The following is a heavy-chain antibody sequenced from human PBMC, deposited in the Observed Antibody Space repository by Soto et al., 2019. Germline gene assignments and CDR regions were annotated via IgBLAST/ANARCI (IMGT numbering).Heavy chain of an antibody. CDR2: ISYDGSNK. V-gene: IGHV3-30*18. CDR1: GFTFSSYG. Sequence: GGSLRLSCAASGFTFSSYGMHWVRQAPGKGLEWVAVISYDGSNKYYADSVKGRFTISRDNSKNTLYLQMNSLRAEDTAVYYCAKDKVLLWFGELRSLTYYFDYWGQGTLVTVSS. J-gene: IGHJ4*02. CDR3: AKDKVLLWFGELRSLTYYFDY. D-gene: IGHD3-10*01.